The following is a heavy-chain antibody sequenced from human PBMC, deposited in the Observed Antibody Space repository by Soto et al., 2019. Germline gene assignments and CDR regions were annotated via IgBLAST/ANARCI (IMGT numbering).Heavy chain of an antibody. CDR3: ARIPSSGPIPFDI. J-gene: IGHJ3*02. Sequence: VGLLRHCSAAAEGTFISHGVSWVSTAQGKGLEWVSAISGSGGSTYYADSVKGRFTISRDNAKKSLYLQVNSLRAEDTAVYYCARIPSSGPIPFDIWGQGPMVTVS. D-gene: IGHD3-22*01. CDR2: ISGSGGST. V-gene: IGHV3-23*01. CDR1: EGTFISHG.